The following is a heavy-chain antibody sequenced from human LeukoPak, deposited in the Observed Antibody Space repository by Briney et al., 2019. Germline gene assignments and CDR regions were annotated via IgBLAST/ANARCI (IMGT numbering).Heavy chain of an antibody. J-gene: IGHJ3*02. Sequence: GRSLRLSCAASGFTLSSYGMHWVRQAPGKGLGWVAVTSYDGSNKYYADSVKGRFTISRDNSKNTLYLQMYSLRAEDTAVYYCAKGLSYYGSGSFDAFDIWGQGTMVTVSS. CDR1: GFTLSSYG. CDR2: TSYDGSNK. CDR3: AKGLSYYGSGSFDAFDI. V-gene: IGHV3-30*18. D-gene: IGHD3-10*01.